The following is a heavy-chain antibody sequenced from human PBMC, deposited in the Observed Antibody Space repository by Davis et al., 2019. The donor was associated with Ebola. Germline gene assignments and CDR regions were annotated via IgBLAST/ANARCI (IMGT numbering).Heavy chain of an antibody. D-gene: IGHD6-19*01. CDR2: MYYSGST. CDR1: GGSISSSY. V-gene: IGHV4-59*01. J-gene: IGHJ4*02. CDR3: ARESYSSGWFEY. Sequence: MPSETLSLTCTVSGGSISSSYWSWIRQPPGKGLEWIGYMYYSGSTDYNPSLQSRVTISVDTSKNQFSLRLSSVTAAGTAVYFCARESYSSGWFEYWGQGTLVTVSS.